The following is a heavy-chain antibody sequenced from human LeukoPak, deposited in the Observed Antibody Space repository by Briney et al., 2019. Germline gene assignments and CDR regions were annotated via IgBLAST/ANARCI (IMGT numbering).Heavy chain of an antibody. CDR2: INHSGST. Sequence: SETLSLTCAVYGGSFSGYYWSWIRQPPGKGLEWIGEINHSGSTNYNPSLKSRVTISVDTSKNQFSLKLSSVTAADTAVYYCARRYSSSSLWAYWGLGTLVTVSS. CDR3: ARRYSSSSLWAY. D-gene: IGHD6-6*01. CDR1: GGSFSGYY. J-gene: IGHJ4*02. V-gene: IGHV4-34*01.